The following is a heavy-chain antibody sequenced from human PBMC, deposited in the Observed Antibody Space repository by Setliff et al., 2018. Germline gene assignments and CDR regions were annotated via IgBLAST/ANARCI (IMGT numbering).Heavy chain of an antibody. CDR1: GFTFSNSE. V-gene: IGHV3-48*03. D-gene: IGHD2-2*01. J-gene: IGHJ4*02. CDR2: INRNGRII. Sequence: GGSMRLSCAASGFTFSNSEMNWVRQAPGKGLEWIAFINRNGRIIYYADSVKGRFTVARDNAKNSLYLQMNSLRAEDTAVYYCARSETCHSTHCSPYDYWGQGTPVTVSS. CDR3: ARSETCHSTHCSPYDY.